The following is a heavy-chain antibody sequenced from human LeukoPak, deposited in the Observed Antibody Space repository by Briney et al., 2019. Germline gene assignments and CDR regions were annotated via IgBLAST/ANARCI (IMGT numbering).Heavy chain of an antibody. D-gene: IGHD3-22*01. Sequence: GGSLRLSCAASGFTFSSYAMSWVRQAPGKGLEWVSAISGSGGSTYYADSVKGRFTISRDNSKNTLHLQMNSLRAEDTAVYYCAKRGINYYYDSSGYVDYWGQGTLVTVSS. CDR3: AKRGINYYYDSSGYVDY. CDR2: ISGSGGST. J-gene: IGHJ4*02. CDR1: GFTFSSYA. V-gene: IGHV3-23*01.